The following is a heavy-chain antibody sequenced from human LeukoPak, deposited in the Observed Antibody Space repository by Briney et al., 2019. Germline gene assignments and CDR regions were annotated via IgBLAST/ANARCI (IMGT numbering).Heavy chain of an antibody. CDR2: ISSSSNYI. Sequence: PGRSPRLSCTASGFTFGDYAMSWVRQAPGKGLEWVSSISSSSNYIYHADSVKGRFTISRDNAKNSLYLQMNSLRAEDTAMYYCARVQGGYSYGYDAFDIWGQGTMVTVSS. CDR1: GFTFGDYA. CDR3: ARVQGGYSYGYDAFDI. J-gene: IGHJ3*02. V-gene: IGHV3-21*01. D-gene: IGHD5-18*01.